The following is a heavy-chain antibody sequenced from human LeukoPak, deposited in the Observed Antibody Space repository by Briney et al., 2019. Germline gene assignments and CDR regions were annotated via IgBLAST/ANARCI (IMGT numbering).Heavy chain of an antibody. V-gene: IGHV4-59*01. CDR3: TRADPNASGYFYRFNWFDP. J-gene: IGHJ5*02. Sequence: SETLSLTCTVSGGSMSSYYWNWVRQPPGKGLEWIGNIYSSGSTDYNPSLKSRVNISLDTYKFQFSLRLNSVTAADTAVYYCTRADPNASGYFYRFNWFDPWGQGTLVTVSS. CDR1: GGSMSSYY. D-gene: IGHD3-10*01. CDR2: IYSSGST.